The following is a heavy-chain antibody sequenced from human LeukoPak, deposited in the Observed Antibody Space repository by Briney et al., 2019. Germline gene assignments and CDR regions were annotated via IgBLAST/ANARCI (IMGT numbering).Heavy chain of an antibody. Sequence: PSETLSLTCAVYGGSFSGYYWSWIRQPPGKGLEWIGEINHSGSTNYNPSLKSRVTISVDTSKNQFSLKLSSVTAADTAVYYCARGPPKWYWGQGTQVTVSS. V-gene: IGHV4-34*01. J-gene: IGHJ4*02. CDR2: INHSGST. D-gene: IGHD1-26*01. CDR1: GGSFSGYY. CDR3: ARGPPKWY.